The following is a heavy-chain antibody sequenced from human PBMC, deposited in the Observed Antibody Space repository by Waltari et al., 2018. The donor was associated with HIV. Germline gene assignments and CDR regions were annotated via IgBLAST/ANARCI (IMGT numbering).Heavy chain of an antibody. CDR3: AREKGVYCSGGSCQGWFDP. V-gene: IGHV4-59*01. CDR1: GASISSYY. J-gene: IGHJ5*02. D-gene: IGHD2-15*01. Sequence: QVQLQESGPGLVKPSETLSLTCTVSGASISSYYWSWIRQPPGKGLEWIGYIYYSGSTNYNPSIKSRVTISVDTSKNQFSLKLSSVTAADTAVYYCAREKGVYCSGGSCQGWFDPWGQGTLVTVSS. CDR2: IYYSGST.